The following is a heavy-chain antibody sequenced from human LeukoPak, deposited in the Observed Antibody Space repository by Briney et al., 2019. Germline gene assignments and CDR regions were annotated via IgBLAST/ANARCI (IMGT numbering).Heavy chain of an antibody. V-gene: IGHV1-69*06. CDR1: GGTFSSYA. Sequence: SVKVSCKASGGTFSSYAISWVRQAPGQGLEWMGLIIPIFGTANYAQKFQGRVTITADKSTSTAYMELSSLRSEDTAVYYCARGGYYYDSSGYYYGAFDIWGQGTMVTVSS. D-gene: IGHD3-22*01. CDR3: ARGGYYYDSSGYYYGAFDI. CDR2: IIPIFGTA. J-gene: IGHJ3*02.